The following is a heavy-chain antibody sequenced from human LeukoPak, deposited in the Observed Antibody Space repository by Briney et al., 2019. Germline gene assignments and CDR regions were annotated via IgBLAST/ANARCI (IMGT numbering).Heavy chain of an antibody. D-gene: IGHD3-22*01. J-gene: IGHJ3*02. CDR1: GGSFSDYY. Sequence: PSETLSLTCAVYGGSFSDYYWSWIRQPPGKGLEWIGEINHCGSTNYNPSLKSRVIISVDTSKNQVSLKLSSVTAADTAVYYCARRRLHDSSGYYYGRRAFDIWGQGTMVTVSS. CDR2: INHCGST. V-gene: IGHV4-34*01. CDR3: ARRRLHDSSGYYYGRRAFDI.